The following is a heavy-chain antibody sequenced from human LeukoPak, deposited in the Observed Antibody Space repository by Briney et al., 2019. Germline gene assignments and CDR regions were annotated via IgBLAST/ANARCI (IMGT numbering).Heavy chain of an antibody. V-gene: IGHV3-66*01. CDR1: GFIFTSYS. D-gene: IGHD2-15*01. CDR2: IYSGGST. CDR3: ARGDCSGGSCYLDY. J-gene: IGHJ4*02. Sequence: GGSLRLSCAASGFIFTSYSMNWVRQAPGKGLEWVSVIYSGGSTYYADSVKGRFTISRDNAKNTLYLQMNSLRPEDTAVYYCARGDCSGGSCYLDYWGQGTLVTVSS.